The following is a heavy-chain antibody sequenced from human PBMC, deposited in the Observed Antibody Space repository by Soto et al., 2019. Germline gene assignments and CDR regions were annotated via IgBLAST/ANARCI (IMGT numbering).Heavy chain of an antibody. V-gene: IGHV4-59*08. CDR2: IYNSGTT. CDR1: GGTISGYY. Sequence: SETLSLTCTVTGGTISGYYWSWIRQAPGKGLEWIAYIYNSGTTNYNPSLKSRVTISEDSSKNQISLKLSSVTAADTAVYYCARLRRTTVANFYFDSRAQRALVPVSS. CDR3: ARLRRTTVANFYFDS. J-gene: IGHJ4*02. D-gene: IGHD4-4*01.